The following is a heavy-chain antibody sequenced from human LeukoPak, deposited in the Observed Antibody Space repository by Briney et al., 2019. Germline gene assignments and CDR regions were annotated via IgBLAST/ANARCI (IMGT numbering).Heavy chain of an antibody. CDR3: ALIAGPDY. CDR2: ISYDGSNK. V-gene: IGHV3-30*03. J-gene: IGHJ4*02. D-gene: IGHD3-22*01. Sequence: PGGSLRLSCAASGFTFSSYGMHWVRQAPGKGLEWVAVISYDGSNKYYADSVKGRFTISRDNSKNTLYLQMNSLRAEDTAVYYCALIAGPDYWGQGTLVTVSS. CDR1: GFTFSSYG.